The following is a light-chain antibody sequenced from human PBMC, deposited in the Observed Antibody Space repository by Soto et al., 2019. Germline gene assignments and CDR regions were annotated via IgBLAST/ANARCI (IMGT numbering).Light chain of an antibody. Sequence: EIVVTQSPATLSVSPGERVTLSGRASQSVSSSLAWYQQRPGQAPRLLIYDRSTRAAGISARFSGSGSGTEFTLTISSLQSEDFAVYYCQQYIDWPPGTFGQGTAVEIK. J-gene: IGKJ1*01. CDR1: QSVSSS. CDR2: DRS. CDR3: QQYIDWPPGT. V-gene: IGKV3-15*01.